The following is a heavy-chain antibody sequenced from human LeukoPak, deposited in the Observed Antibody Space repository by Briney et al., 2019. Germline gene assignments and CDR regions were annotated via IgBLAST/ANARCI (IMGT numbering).Heavy chain of an antibody. CDR1: GFTFSSYA. CDR2: IYSDNT. V-gene: IGHV3-53*01. Sequence: GGSLRLSCAASGFTFSSYAMSWVRQAPGKGLEWVSFIYSDNTRYSDSVKGRFTISRDNSKNTLYLQMNSLRAEDTAVYCCARRAGAYSHPYDYWGQGTLVTVSS. CDR3: ARRAGAYSHPYDY. D-gene: IGHD4/OR15-4a*01. J-gene: IGHJ4*02.